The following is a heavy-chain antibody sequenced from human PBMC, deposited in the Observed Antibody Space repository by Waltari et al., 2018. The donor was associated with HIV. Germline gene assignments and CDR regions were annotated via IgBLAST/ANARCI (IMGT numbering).Heavy chain of an antibody. D-gene: IGHD5-12*01. Sequence: QVQLVESGGGVVQPGRSLRLSCAASGFTFSSYGMHCVRQAPGKGRAWVAVIWYDGSNKYYADSVKGRFTISRDNSKNTLYLQMNSLRAEDTAVYYCARDQGVDIVATIGPFDAFDIWGQGTMVTVSS. V-gene: IGHV3-33*01. CDR2: IWYDGSNK. CDR1: GFTFSSYG. CDR3: ARDQGVDIVATIGPFDAFDI. J-gene: IGHJ3*02.